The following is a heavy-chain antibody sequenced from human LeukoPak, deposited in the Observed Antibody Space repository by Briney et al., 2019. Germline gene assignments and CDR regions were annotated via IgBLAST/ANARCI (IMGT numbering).Heavy chain of an antibody. CDR3: ARGPPYYDILTGYYY. CDR1: GYTFTGYY. Sequence: ASVKVSCKASGYTFTGYYMHWVRQAPGQGLEWMGWINPNSGDTNYAQKFQGRVTMTRDTSISTAYMELSRLRSDDTAVYYCARGPPYYDILTGYYYWGQGTPVTVSS. J-gene: IGHJ4*02. D-gene: IGHD3-9*01. CDR2: INPNSGDT. V-gene: IGHV1-2*02.